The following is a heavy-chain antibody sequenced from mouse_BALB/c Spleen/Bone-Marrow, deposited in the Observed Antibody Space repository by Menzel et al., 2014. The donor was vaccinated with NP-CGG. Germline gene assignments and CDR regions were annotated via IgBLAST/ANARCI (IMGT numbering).Heavy chain of an antibody. CDR1: GYTFTSYY. D-gene: IGHD2-1*01. Sequence: VQLQQSGAELVKPGASVKLSCKASGYTFTSYYIYWVKQRPGQGLEWIGEINPSNGGTNFNEKFKSKATLTVDKSSSTAYMQLSSLTSEDSAVYYCIRSNGNWFAYWGQGTLVTVSA. CDR2: INPSNGGT. J-gene: IGHJ3*01. CDR3: IRSNGNWFAY. V-gene: IGHV1S81*02.